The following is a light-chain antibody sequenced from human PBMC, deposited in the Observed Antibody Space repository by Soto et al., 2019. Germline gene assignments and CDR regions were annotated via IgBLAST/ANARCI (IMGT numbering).Light chain of an antibody. J-gene: IGLJ1*01. CDR2: LNNDGSH. V-gene: IGLV4-69*01. Sequence: QSVLTQSPSASASLGASVKLTCTLSSGHSSYAIAWHQKQPGKGPRYLMDLNNDGSHTKGDGIPDRFSGSSSGADRYLIISSLQSEDEADYYCATWDDSLNGAYVFGTGTKLTVL. CDR3: ATWDDSLNGAYV. CDR1: SGHSSYA.